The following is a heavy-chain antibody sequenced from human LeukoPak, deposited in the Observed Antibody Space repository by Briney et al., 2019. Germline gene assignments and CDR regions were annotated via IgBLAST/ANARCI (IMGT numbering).Heavy chain of an antibody. Sequence: SETLSLTCTVSGGSISSSSYYWSWIRQPPGKGLEWIGEINHSGSTNYNPSLKSRVTISVDTSKNQFSLKLSSVTAADTAVYYCARGRAIWRGAIAAAGSVLDYWGQGTLVTVSS. CDR3: ARGRAIWRGAIAAAGSVLDY. D-gene: IGHD6-13*01. J-gene: IGHJ4*02. V-gene: IGHV4-39*07. CDR2: INHSGST. CDR1: GGSISSSSYY.